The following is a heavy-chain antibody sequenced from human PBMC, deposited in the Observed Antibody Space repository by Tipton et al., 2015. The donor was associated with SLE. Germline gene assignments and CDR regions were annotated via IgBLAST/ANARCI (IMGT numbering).Heavy chain of an antibody. Sequence: TLSLTCSVSGGSVSGHYWSWIRQPPGKRLEWIGYIYNIGSTSSNPSLKSRLTLSIDPSKNQFPLKLSSVTAADTAVYYCASGTTTQLDDYFYYHIDVWGKGTTVTVSS. V-gene: IGHV4-59*02. CDR3: ASGTTTQLDDYFYYHIDV. J-gene: IGHJ6*03. CDR2: IYNIGST. CDR1: GGSVSGHY. D-gene: IGHD4-11*01.